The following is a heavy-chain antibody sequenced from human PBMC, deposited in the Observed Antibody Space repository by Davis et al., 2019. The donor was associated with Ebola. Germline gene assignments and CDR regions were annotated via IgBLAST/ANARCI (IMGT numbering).Heavy chain of an antibody. CDR3: VGGYGWLHDY. CDR1: GFAFSSLW. CDR2: IKQDASEQ. D-gene: IGHD5-12*01. J-gene: IGHJ4*02. V-gene: IGHV3-7*01. Sequence: PGGSLRLSCAASGFAFSSLWMNWVRQAPGQVLDWFAIIKQDASEQYVVDSVKGRFTISRDNAKNSLFLQMNSLRAEDTAVYYCVGGYGWLHDYWGQGTLVTVSS.